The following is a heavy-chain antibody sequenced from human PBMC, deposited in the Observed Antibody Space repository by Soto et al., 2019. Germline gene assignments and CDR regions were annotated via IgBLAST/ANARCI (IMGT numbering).Heavy chain of an antibody. V-gene: IGHV3-74*01. Sequence: PGGSLRLSCAASGFTFSSYWMHWVRQAPGKGLVWVSRINSDGSSTTYADSVKGRFTISRDNAKNTLYLQMNSLRAEDTAVYYCARGGYYDSSGYFPRGFDYWGQGTLVTVSS. CDR3: ARGGYYDSSGYFPRGFDY. CDR1: GFTFSSYW. CDR2: INSDGSST. J-gene: IGHJ4*02. D-gene: IGHD3-22*01.